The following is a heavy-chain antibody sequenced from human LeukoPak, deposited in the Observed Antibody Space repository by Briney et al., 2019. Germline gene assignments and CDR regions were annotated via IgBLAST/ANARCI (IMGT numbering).Heavy chain of an antibody. CDR1: GGSISSSSYY. CDR3: ARHDGSTVTQNFDY. J-gene: IGHJ4*02. V-gene: IGHV4-39*01. Sequence: SETLSLTCTVSGGSISSSSYYWGWIRQPPGKGLEWIGSIYYSGSTYYNPSLKSRVTISVDTSKNQFSLKLSSVTAADTAVYYCARHDGSTVTQNFDYWGQGTLVTVSS. D-gene: IGHD4-17*01. CDR2: IYYSGST.